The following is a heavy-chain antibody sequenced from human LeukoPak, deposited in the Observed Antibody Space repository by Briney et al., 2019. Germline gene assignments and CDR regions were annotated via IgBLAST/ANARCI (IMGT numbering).Heavy chain of an antibody. Sequence: GGSLRLSCAASGFTFSSYEMNWVRQAPGKGLEWVSYISSSGSTIYYADSVKGRFTISRDNAKNSLYLQMNSLRAEDTAVYYCARGRMDYYDSSGYYWGQGTLATVSS. CDR3: ARGRMDYYDSSGYY. CDR1: GFTFSSYE. V-gene: IGHV3-48*03. CDR2: ISSSGSTI. J-gene: IGHJ4*02. D-gene: IGHD3-22*01.